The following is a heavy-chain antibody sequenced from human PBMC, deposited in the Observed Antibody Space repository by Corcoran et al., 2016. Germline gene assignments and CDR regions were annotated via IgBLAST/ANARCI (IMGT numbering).Heavy chain of an antibody. CDR3: ARSPRDLKRFDP. CDR2: IYYSGCT. CDR1: GGSISSYY. D-gene: IGHD3-3*01. J-gene: IGHJ5*02. V-gene: IGHV4-59*01. Sequence: QVQLQESGPGLVKPSETLSLTCTVSGGSISSYYWSWIRQPPGKGLEWIGYIYYSGCTNYNPSLKSRVTISVDTSKNQFSLKLSSVTAADTAVYYCARSPRDLKRFDPWGQGTLVTVSS.